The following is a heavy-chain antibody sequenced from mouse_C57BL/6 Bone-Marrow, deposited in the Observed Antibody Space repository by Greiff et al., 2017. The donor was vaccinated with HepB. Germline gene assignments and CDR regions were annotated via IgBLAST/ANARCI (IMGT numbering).Heavy chain of an antibody. J-gene: IGHJ1*03. Sequence: EVKLVESGGGLVKPGGSLKLSCAASGFTFSSYTMSWVRQTPEKRLEWVATISGGGGNTDYPDSVKGRFTISRDNAKNTLYLQMSSLRSEDTALYYCARQNGNSWCFDVWGTGTTVTVSS. CDR1: GFTFSSYT. CDR2: ISGGGGNT. CDR3: ARQNGNSWCFDV. D-gene: IGHD2-1*01. V-gene: IGHV5-9*01.